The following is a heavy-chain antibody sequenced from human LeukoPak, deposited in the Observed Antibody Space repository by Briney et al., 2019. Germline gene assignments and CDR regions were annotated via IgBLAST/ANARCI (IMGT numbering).Heavy chain of an antibody. J-gene: IGHJ4*02. CDR3: TRGNYGLDY. D-gene: IGHD3-16*01. Sequence: PSETLSLTCTVSGGSISSYYWSWVRQPPGKGLEWVSYISSSSSTIYYADSVKGRFTISRDNAKNSLYLQMNSLRAEDTAVYYCTRGNYGLDYWGQGTLVTVSS. CDR2: ISSSSSTI. CDR1: GGSISSYY. V-gene: IGHV3-48*01.